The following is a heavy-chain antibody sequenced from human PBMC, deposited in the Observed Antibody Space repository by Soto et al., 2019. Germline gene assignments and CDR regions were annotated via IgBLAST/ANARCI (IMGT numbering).Heavy chain of an antibody. CDR3: ARSNTMIVVVITGSEETSFQYFDY. Sequence: GASVKVSCKASGYTFTGYYMHWVRQAPGQGLEWMGWINPNSGGTNYAQKFQGWVTMTRDTSISTAYMELSRLRSDDTAVYYCARSNTMIVVVITGSEETSFQYFDYWGQGTLVTVSS. CDR2: INPNSGGT. CDR1: GYTFTGYY. D-gene: IGHD3-22*01. J-gene: IGHJ4*02. V-gene: IGHV1-2*04.